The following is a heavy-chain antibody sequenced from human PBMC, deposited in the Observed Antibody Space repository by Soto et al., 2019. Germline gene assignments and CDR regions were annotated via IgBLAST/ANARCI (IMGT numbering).Heavy chain of an antibody. CDR2: IVVGSGNT. J-gene: IGHJ6*01. D-gene: IGHD1-26*01. CDR1: GFTFTDSA. Sequence: SVKVSWKDPGFTFTDSAVQWVRQARGQRLEWIGWIVVGSGNTNYAQKFQERVTITRDMSTSTAYMELSSLRSEDTAVYYCAAGAVLAVGKPLSYYYGMDVWG. CDR3: AAGAVLAVGKPLSYYYGMDV. V-gene: IGHV1-58*01.